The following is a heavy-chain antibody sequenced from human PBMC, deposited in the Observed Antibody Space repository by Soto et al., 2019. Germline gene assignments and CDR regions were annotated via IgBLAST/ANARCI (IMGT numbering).Heavy chain of an antibody. V-gene: IGHV3-11*01. Sequence: GGSLSLSCAASGFTFGDYYMSWIRQAPGKGLEWLAYISSSGTTADYSDSVKGRFTISRDNTKNSVSLQMNSLGADDTAVYYCARDRGPPNYDWLLTLWGQGTLVTVSS. CDR3: ARDRGPPNYDWLLTL. D-gene: IGHD3-9*01. CDR2: ISSSGTTA. J-gene: IGHJ4*02. CDR1: GFTFGDYY.